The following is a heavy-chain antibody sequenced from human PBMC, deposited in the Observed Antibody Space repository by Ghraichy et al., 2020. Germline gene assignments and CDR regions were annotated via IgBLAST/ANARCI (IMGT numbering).Heavy chain of an antibody. V-gene: IGHV3-33*01. CDR3: ARGGQQLVRSPFDY. D-gene: IGHD6-13*01. J-gene: IGHJ4*02. CDR1: GFTFKNYA. CDR2: IWYDGSNN. Sequence: LSLTCAASGFTFKNYAMHWVRQAPGKGLEWVAVIWYDGSNNFYTDSVKGRFTISRDNFKNTLYLQMNSLTVEDTAVYYCARGGQQLVRSPFDYWGQGNLVTVSS.